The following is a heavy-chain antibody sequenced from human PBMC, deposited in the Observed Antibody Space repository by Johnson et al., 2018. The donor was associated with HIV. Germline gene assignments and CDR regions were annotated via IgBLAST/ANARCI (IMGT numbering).Heavy chain of an antibody. Sequence: QVQLVESGGGVVQPGRSLRLSCAASGFTFSSYAMHWVRQAPGKGLEWVAVISYDGSNTYYADSVKGRFTISRDNSKNTLYLQMNTLRAEDTALYYCASQLGATGAFDIWGQGTMVTVSS. CDR1: GFTFSSYA. D-gene: IGHD1-26*01. CDR2: ISYDGSNT. CDR3: ASQLGATGAFDI. V-gene: IGHV3-30*04. J-gene: IGHJ3*02.